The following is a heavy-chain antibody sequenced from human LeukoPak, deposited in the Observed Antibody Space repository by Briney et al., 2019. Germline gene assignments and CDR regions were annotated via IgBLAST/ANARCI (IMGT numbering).Heavy chain of an antibody. D-gene: IGHD3-22*01. V-gene: IGHV3-11*01. CDR2: IRNSGSAT. CDR3: TRGAEVSGYPVFQH. CDR1: GFTFSDYY. J-gene: IGHJ4*02. Sequence: TGGSLRLSCTASGFTFSDYYMNWVRQAPEKGLEWISYIRNSGSATYYADSVEGRFTISRDNAKNSLYLQMNSLRPEDTAMYYCTRGAEVSGYPVFQHWGQGALVTVSS.